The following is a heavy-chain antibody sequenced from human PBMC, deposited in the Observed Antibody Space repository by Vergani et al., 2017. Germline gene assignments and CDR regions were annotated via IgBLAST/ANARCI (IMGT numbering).Heavy chain of an antibody. D-gene: IGHD3-22*01. CDR2: TYFMSKWYN. V-gene: IGHV6-1*01. CDR3: AREDISLTVEGANYMDI. J-gene: IGHJ6*03. CDR1: GDRVSNKSAG. Sequence: QVQLHQSGPGLVKPSQTLSLTCAISGDRVSNKSAGWNWIRQSPSRGLEWLGRTYFMSKWYNDYAASVKSRMTINSYTSKNLFSLQLQAVTPEDTAVYYCAREDISLTVEGANYMDIWGKGTTVTVSS.